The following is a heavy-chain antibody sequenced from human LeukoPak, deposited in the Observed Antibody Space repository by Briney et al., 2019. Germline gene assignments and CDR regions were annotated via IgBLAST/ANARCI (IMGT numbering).Heavy chain of an antibody. D-gene: IGHD3-16*01. Sequence: SQTLSLTCAVSGVSISSGGYSWSCIRQPPGKGLEWIGYIYHSWSTYYNPALKSRVTISVDRSKNQFSLKLSSVTAADTAVYYCARGGDFDYWGQGTLVTVSS. CDR2: IYHSWST. CDR3: ARGGDFDY. CDR1: GVSISSGGYS. V-gene: IGHV4-30-2*01. J-gene: IGHJ4*02.